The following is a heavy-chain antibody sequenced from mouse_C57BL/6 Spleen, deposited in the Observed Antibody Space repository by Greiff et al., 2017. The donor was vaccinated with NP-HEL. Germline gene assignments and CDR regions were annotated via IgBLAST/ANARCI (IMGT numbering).Heavy chain of an antibody. CDR3: AKDTVVAKGLDY. V-gene: IGHV1-64*01. J-gene: IGHJ2*01. D-gene: IGHD1-1*01. CDR2: IHPNSGST. CDR1: GYTFTSYW. Sequence: VKLQESGAELVKPGASVKLSCKASGYTFTSYWMHWVKQRPGQGLEWIGMIHPNSGSTNYNEKFKSKATLTVDKSSSTAYMQLSSLTSEESAVYYCAKDTVVAKGLDYWGQGTTLTVSS.